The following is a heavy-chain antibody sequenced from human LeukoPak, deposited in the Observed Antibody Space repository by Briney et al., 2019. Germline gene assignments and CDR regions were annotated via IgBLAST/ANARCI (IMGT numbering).Heavy chain of an antibody. D-gene: IGHD6-13*01. CDR2: ISSSSSYI. V-gene: IGHV3-21*01. J-gene: IGHJ4*02. Sequence: GGSLRLSCAASGFTVSSNFMSWVRQAPGKGLEWVSSISSSSSYIYYADSVKGRFTISRDNAKESLYLQMNSLRVEDTAVYYCTRDAEYSSSLTEWGQGTLVTVSS. CDR1: GFTVSSNF. CDR3: TRDAEYSSSLTE.